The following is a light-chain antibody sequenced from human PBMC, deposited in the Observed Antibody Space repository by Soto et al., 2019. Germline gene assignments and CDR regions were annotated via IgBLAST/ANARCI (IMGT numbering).Light chain of an antibody. CDR2: GVY. J-gene: IGKJ1*01. CDR3: QQRISWAVWT. CDR1: PRVSSSC. V-gene: IGKV3D-20*02. Sequence: EIVLTQSPGTLSLSPGERATLSCRASPRVSSSCLAWYQQKPGQAPRLLIYGVYTRSHGIPPSFSCSGAGTEAARTSSRLESEDFATYNCQQRISWAVWTFGQGSTMDIK.